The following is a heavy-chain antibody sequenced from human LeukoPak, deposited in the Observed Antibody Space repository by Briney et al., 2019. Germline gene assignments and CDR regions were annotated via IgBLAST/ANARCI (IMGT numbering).Heavy chain of an antibody. CDR2: ISAYNGNT. CDR1: GYTFTSYG. D-gene: IGHD3-10*01. V-gene: IGHV1-18*01. J-gene: IGHJ6*02. CDR3: ARDELWPYYYGMDV. Sequence: ASVKVSCKASGYTFTSYGISWVRQAPGQGLEWMGWISAYNGNTNYAQKLQGRVTMTTDTSTSTAYMELRSLRSDDTAVYYCARDELWPYYYGMDVWGQGTTVIVSS.